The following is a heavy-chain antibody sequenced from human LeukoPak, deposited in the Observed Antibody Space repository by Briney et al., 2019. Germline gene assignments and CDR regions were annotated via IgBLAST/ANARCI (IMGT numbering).Heavy chain of an antibody. CDR1: GFTFSSYW. J-gene: IGHJ4*02. CDR3: AKLAVPMTTVTVYFDY. V-gene: IGHV3-7*03. D-gene: IGHD4-17*01. CDR2: IKQDGSEK. Sequence: GGSLRLSCAASGFTFSSYWMSWVRQAPGKELEWVANIKQDGSEKYYVDSVKGRFTISRDNAKNSLYLQMNSLRAEDTAVYYCAKLAVPMTTVTVYFDYWGQGTLVTVSS.